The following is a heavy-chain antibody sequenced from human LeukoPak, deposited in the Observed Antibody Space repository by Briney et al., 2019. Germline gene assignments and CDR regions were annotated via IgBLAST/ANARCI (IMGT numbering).Heavy chain of an antibody. Sequence: GGSLRLSCAASGFTFSSYGMHWVRQAPGKGLEWVAFIRYDGSNKYYADSVKGRFTISRDYSKYTLYLQVNSLRPEDTAVYYCAKLSGAYGDSRDYWGQGTPVTVSS. CDR1: GFTFSSYG. V-gene: IGHV3-30*02. CDR2: IRYDGSNK. CDR3: AKLSGAYGDSRDY. J-gene: IGHJ4*02. D-gene: IGHD4-17*01.